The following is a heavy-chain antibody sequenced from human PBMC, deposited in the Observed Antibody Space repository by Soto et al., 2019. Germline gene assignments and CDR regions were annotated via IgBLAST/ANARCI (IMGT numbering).Heavy chain of an antibody. V-gene: IGHV3-48*01. CDR3: ARGTLNSGYDSGAVADY. D-gene: IGHD5-12*01. J-gene: IGHJ4*02. Sequence: EVQLVESGGGLVQPGGSLRLSCAASGFTFSSYSMNWVRQAPGKGLEWVSYISSSSSTIYYADSVKGRFTISRDNAKNSLYVQMNSLRAEDTAVYYCARGTLNSGYDSGAVADYWGQGTLVTVSS. CDR1: GFTFSSYS. CDR2: ISSSSSTI.